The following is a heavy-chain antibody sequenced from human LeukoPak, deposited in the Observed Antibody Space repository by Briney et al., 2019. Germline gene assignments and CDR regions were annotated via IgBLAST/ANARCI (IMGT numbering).Heavy chain of an antibody. CDR3: ARVEERGWIGELYYMPV. CDR1: GYTFTGYY. D-gene: IGHD3-10*01. J-gene: IGHJ6*03. CDR2: INPNSGGT. V-gene: IGHV1-2*02. Sequence: SVKVSCKASGYTFTGYYMHWVRQAPGQGLEGMGWINPNSGGTNYAQKFQGRVTMTRDTCNSTAYVELNRLRSDDTAVDYCARVEERGWIGELYYMPVWGKGTTVTVSS.